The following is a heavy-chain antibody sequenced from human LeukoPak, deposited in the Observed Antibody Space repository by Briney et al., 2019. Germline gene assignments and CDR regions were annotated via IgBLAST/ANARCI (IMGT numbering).Heavy chain of an antibody. J-gene: IGHJ4*02. CDR1: GGSFSGYY. CDR2: INHSGST. D-gene: IGHD2-2*01. V-gene: IGHV4-34*01. CDR3: ARGRIVVVPAATYYYGSGTLFDY. Sequence: PETLSLTCAVYGGSFSGYYWSWIRQPPGKGLEWIGEINHSGSTNYNPSLKSRVTISVDTSKNQFSLKPSSVTAADTAVYYCARGRIVVVPAATYYYGSGTLFDYWGQGTLVTVSS.